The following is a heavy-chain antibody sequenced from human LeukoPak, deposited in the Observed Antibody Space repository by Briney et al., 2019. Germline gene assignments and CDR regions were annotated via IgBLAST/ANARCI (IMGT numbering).Heavy chain of an antibody. V-gene: IGHV1-2*06. J-gene: IGHJ4*02. D-gene: IGHD3-10*01. Sequence: ASVKVSCKASGGTFSSYTISWVRQAPGQGLEWMGRINPNSGGTNYAQKFQGRVTMTRDTSISTAYMELSRLRSDDTAVYYCASIGPHTYYYGSGSPDYWGQGTLVTVSS. CDR1: GGTFSSYT. CDR3: ASIGPHTYYYGSGSPDY. CDR2: INPNSGGT.